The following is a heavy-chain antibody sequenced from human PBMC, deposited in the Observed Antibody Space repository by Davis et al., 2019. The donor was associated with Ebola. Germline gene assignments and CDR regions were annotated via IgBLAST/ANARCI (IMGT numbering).Heavy chain of an antibody. CDR3: ARAKDGDYVRLNWFDP. CDR1: GGVIGSHI. V-gene: IGHV4-59*11. CDR2: IHYSGST. D-gene: IGHD4-17*01. J-gene: IGHJ5*02. Sequence: MPGGSLRLSCTISGGVIGSHIWSWIRQPPGKGLEWIGYIHYSGSTNYNSSLKSRVTISVDTSKNQFSLKLSSVTAADTAVYYCARAKDGDYVRLNWFDPWGQGTLVTVSS.